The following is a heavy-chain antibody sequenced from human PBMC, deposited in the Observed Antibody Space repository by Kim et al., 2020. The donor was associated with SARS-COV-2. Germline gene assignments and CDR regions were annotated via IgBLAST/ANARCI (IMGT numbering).Heavy chain of an antibody. V-gene: IGHV6-1*01. CDR3: ARGWYTRDY. D-gene: IGHD6-13*01. J-gene: IGHJ4*02. CDR2: WYN. Sequence: WYNDYAVSVKSRIPINPDTSKNQFSLQLNSVTPEDTAVYYCARGWYTRDYWGQGTLVTVSS.